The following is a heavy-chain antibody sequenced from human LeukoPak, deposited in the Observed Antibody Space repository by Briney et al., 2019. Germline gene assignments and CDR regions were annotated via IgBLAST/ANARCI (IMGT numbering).Heavy chain of an antibody. J-gene: IGHJ4*02. D-gene: IGHD3-22*01. CDR1: GFTFSGYG. CDR3: AKDGSMVVPVYFDY. CDR2: ISYDGSNK. V-gene: IGHV3-30*18. Sequence: GRSLRLSCAASGFTFSGYGMHWVRQAPGKGLEWVAVISYDGSNKYYADSVKGRFTISRDNSKNTLYLQMNSLRAEDTAVYYCAKDGSMVVPVYFDYWGQGTLLTVSS.